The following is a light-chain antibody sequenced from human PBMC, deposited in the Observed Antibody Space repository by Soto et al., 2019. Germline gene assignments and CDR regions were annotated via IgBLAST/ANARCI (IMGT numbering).Light chain of an antibody. CDR3: QQYGNSPIT. V-gene: IGKV3-20*01. CDR1: QSVSSY. Sequence: EIVLTQSPATLSLSPGERATLSCRASQSVSSYLAWYQQKPGQAPRVLIYGASSRATGIPDRFSGRGFGTDFTLTISRLEPEDFAVYYCQQYGNSPITFGQGTRLEIK. CDR2: GAS. J-gene: IGKJ5*01.